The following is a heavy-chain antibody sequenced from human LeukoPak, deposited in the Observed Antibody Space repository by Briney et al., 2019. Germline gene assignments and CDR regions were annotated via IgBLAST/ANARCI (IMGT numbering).Heavy chain of an antibody. CDR3: AREDLSGTFDY. CDR1: GGSISSGGYY. CDR2: IYYSGST. D-gene: IGHD6-13*01. V-gene: IGHV4-31*03. Sequence: SETLSLTCTVSGGSISSGGYYWSWIRQHPGKGLEWIGYIYYSGSTYYNPSLKSRVTISVDTSKNQFSLKLSSVTAADTAVYYCAREDLSGTFDYWGQGTLVTVSS. J-gene: IGHJ4*02.